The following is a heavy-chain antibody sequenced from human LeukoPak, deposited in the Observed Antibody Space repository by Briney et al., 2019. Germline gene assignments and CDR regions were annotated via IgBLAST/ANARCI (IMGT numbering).Heavy chain of an antibody. CDR1: GGSISSYY. V-gene: IGHV4-59*08. CDR2: IYYSGST. Sequence: PSETLSLTCTVSGGSISSYYWSWIRQPPGKGLEWIGYIYYSGSTNYNPSLKSRVTISVDTSKNQFSLKLISVTAADPAVYYCARLRQYYDIWSGSKGYTWFDPWGQETLVTVSS. CDR3: ARLRQYYDIWSGSKGYTWFDP. D-gene: IGHD3-9*01. J-gene: IGHJ5*02.